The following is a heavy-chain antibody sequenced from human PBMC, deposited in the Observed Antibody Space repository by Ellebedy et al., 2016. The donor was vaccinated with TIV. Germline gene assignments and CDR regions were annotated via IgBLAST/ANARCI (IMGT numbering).Heavy chain of an antibody. Sequence: GGYLRLSXAASGFTVSSNYMSWVRQAPGKGLEWVGRIKSKTDGGTTDYAAPVKGRFTISRDDSKNTLYLQMNSLKTEDTAVYYCTSAGYCSGGSCYSAHFQHWGQGTLVTVSS. CDR3: TSAGYCSGGSCYSAHFQH. CDR1: GFTVSSNY. J-gene: IGHJ1*01. D-gene: IGHD2-15*01. CDR2: IKSKTDGGTT. V-gene: IGHV3-15*01.